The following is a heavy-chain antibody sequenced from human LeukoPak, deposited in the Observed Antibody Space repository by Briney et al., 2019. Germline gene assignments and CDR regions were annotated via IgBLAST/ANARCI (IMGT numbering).Heavy chain of an antibody. J-gene: IGHJ5*02. Sequence: GGSLRLSYAASGFTFSSYAMSWVRQAPGKGLEWVSAISGSGGSTYYADSVKGRFTISRDNSKNTLYLQMNSLRAEDTAVYYCANGDYDSSGYSLNWFDPWGQGTLVTVSS. V-gene: IGHV3-23*01. CDR3: ANGDYDSSGYSLNWFDP. CDR1: GFTFSSYA. D-gene: IGHD3-22*01. CDR2: ISGSGGST.